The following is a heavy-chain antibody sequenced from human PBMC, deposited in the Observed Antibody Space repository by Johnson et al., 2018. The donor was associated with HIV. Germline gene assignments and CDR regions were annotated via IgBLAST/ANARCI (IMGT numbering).Heavy chain of an antibody. CDR2: IKQAGSEK. Sequence: VQLVESGGDLIKPGGSLRLSCAASNFTFKDYYMNWIRQAPGKGLEWVANIKQAGSEKYYVDSVKGRFTISRDNAQHSLYLQMNSLTAADTDVYYCARRALHYDVLTDYPVAANAFDIWGQGTMVTVSS. CDR1: NFTFKDYY. V-gene: IGHV3-7*01. D-gene: IGHD3-9*01. J-gene: IGHJ3*02. CDR3: ARRALHYDVLTDYPVAANAFDI.